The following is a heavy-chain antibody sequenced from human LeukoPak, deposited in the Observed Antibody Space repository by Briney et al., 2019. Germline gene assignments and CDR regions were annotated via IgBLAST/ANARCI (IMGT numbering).Heavy chain of an antibody. CDR3: EKDLFGDYVWGTYRAIDH. D-gene: IGHD3-16*01. CDR1: GFTLSRYG. Sequence: GGSLRLSCVASGFTLSRYGMNWVRQVPGKGLEWVAFIRYDGSDKFFADSVKGRFTISRDNSKNTLLLQMNSLRLEDTAVYHCEKDLFGDYVWGTYRAIDHWGQGTLVTVSS. V-gene: IGHV3-30*02. J-gene: IGHJ4*02. CDR2: IRYDGSDK.